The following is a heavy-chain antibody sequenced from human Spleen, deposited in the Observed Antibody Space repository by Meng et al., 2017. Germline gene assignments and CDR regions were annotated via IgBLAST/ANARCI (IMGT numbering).Heavy chain of an antibody. V-gene: IGHV4-34*01. CDR2: INHGGVT. CDR3: ARLLTVTSSSADWFDP. D-gene: IGHD4-17*01. J-gene: IGHJ5*02. Sequence: LRLQQGGGGVLRPSEPSSPTCAACGGSCSGYACRWIRRPSRRELEWIGEINHGGVTDYHPSLKSRVTISGDTSKNQLSLKLNSVTAAATAVYYCARLLTVTSSSADWFDPWGQGTLVTVSS. CDR1: GGSCSGYA.